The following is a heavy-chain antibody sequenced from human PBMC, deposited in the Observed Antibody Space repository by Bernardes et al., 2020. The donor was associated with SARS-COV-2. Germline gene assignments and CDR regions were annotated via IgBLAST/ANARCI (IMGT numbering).Heavy chain of an antibody. V-gene: IGHV3-23*01. Sequence: GGSLRLSRAASGFTFSSYAMSWVRQAPGKGLEWVSAISGSGGSTYYADSVKGRFTISRDNSKNTLYLQMNSLRAEDTAVYYCANGQLLFTHDYWGQGTLVTVSS. CDR3: ANGQLLFTHDY. D-gene: IGHD2-2*01. CDR2: ISGSGGST. CDR1: GFTFSSYA. J-gene: IGHJ4*02.